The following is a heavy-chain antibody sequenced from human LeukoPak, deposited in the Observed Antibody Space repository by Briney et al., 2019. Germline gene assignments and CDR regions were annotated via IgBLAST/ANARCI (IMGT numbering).Heavy chain of an antibody. V-gene: IGHV3-9*01. CDR1: GFTFDDYV. D-gene: IGHD2-21*01. CDR2: ISWNSDRI. J-gene: IGHJ6*02. CDR3: AKGDGYAPYNYGMDV. Sequence: PGGSLRLSCAASGFTFDDYVMHWVRQAPGKGLEWGSGISWNSDRIGYADSVKGRFTISRDNAKNSLYLQMNSLRAEDTALYYCAKGDGYAPYNYGMDVWGQGTTVTVSS.